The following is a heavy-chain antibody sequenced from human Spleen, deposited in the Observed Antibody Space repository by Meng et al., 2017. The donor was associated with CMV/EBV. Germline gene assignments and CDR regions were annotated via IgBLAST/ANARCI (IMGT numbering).Heavy chain of an antibody. J-gene: IGHJ4*02. V-gene: IGHV3-23*01. D-gene: IGHD1-26*01. CDR1: GFTFSSYA. CDR2: ISGSGGST. Sequence: GESLKISCAASGFTFSSYAMSWVRQAPGKGLEWVSAISGSGGSTYYADSVKGRFTISRDNSKNTLYLQMNSLRAEDTAVYYCAKEFGATTPFFFDYWGQGTLVTVSS. CDR3: AKEFGATTPFFFDY.